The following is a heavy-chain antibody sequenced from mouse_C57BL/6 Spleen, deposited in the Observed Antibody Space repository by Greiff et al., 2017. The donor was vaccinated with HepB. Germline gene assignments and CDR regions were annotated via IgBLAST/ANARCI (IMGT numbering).Heavy chain of an antibody. Sequence: EVQLQESGGGLVKPGGSLKLSCAASGFTFSSYAMSWVRQTPEKRLEWVATISDGGSYTYYPDNVKGRFTISRDNAKNNLYLQMSHLKSEDTAMYYCARGGGYDRWFAYWGQGTLVTVSA. CDR2: ISDGGSYT. D-gene: IGHD2-2*01. V-gene: IGHV5-4*01. CDR3: ARGGGYDRWFAY. J-gene: IGHJ3*01. CDR1: GFTFSSYA.